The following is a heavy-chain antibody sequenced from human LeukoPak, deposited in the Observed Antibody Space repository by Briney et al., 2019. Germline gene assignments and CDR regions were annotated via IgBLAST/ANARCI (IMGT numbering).Heavy chain of an antibody. CDR3: AKGPNYYDSSGYSAAFDI. V-gene: IGHV3-30*18. CDR2: ISYDGSNK. CDR1: GFTFGSYA. J-gene: IGHJ3*02. D-gene: IGHD3-22*01. Sequence: GGSLRLSCAASGFTFGSYAMHWVRQAPGKGLEWVAVISYDGSNKYYADSVKGRFTISRDNSKNTLYLQMNSLRAEDTAVYYCAKGPNYYDSSGYSAAFDIWGQGTMVTVSS.